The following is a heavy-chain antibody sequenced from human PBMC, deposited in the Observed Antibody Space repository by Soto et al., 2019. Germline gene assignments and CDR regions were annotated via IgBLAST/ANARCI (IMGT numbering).Heavy chain of an antibody. V-gene: IGHV3-23*01. CDR1: GFTFSSYA. J-gene: IGHJ3*02. D-gene: IGHD3-22*01. CDR2: ISGSGGST. CDR3: AKPTPTYYYDSSGPYAFDI. Sequence: GSLRLSCAASGFTFSSYAMSWVRQAPGKGLEWVSAISGSGGSTYYADSVKGRFTISRDNSKNTLYLQMNSLRAEDTAVYYCAKPTPTYYYDSSGPYAFDIWGQGTMVTVSS.